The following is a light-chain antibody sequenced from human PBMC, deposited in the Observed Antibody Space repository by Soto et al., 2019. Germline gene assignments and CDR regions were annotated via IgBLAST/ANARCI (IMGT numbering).Light chain of an antibody. CDR3: GTWDSSLSAYV. Sequence: QSVLTQPPSVSAAPGQKVTISCSGSSSNIGNNYVSWYQHLPGTAPKLLIYDNNKRPSGIPDRFSGSKSGSSATLGITGLQSGDEADYYCGTWDSSLSAYVFGTGINVTVL. CDR1: SSNIGNNY. CDR2: DNN. V-gene: IGLV1-51*01. J-gene: IGLJ1*01.